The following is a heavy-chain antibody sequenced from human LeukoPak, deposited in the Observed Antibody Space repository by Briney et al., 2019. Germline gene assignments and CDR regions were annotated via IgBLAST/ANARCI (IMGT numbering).Heavy chain of an antibody. CDR1: GGSISSYY. D-gene: IGHD3-22*01. V-gene: IGHV4-59*01. CDR2: IYYSGST. J-gene: IGHJ3*02. Sequence: SETLSLTCTVSGGSISSYYWSWIRQPPGKGLEWIGYIYYSGSTNYNPSLKSRVTISVDTSKNQFSLKPSSVTAADTAVYYCARESMIVVAATLAHAFDIWGQGTMVTVSS. CDR3: ARESMIVVAATLAHAFDI.